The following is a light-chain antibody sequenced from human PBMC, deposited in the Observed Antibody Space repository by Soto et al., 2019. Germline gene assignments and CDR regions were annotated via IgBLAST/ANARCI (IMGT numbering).Light chain of an antibody. CDR1: QSISSN. Sequence: EIVMTQSPATLSVSPGERATLSCRASQSISSNLAWYQQKPGQAPRLLIYGASVRATGIPARFSGSGSGTEFTLTISSLQSEDFAVYYCQKYNNWPPAAFGQGTKLEIK. V-gene: IGKV3-15*01. CDR3: QKYNNWPPAA. J-gene: IGKJ2*01. CDR2: GAS.